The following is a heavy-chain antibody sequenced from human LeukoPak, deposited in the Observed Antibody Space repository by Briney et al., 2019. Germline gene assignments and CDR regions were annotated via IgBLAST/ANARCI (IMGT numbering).Heavy chain of an antibody. Sequence: WQTLSLTCAISGDSVSSISAAWNWIRQSPSRGLEWLGRTYYRSKWYHEYAVAVKSRITIDPDTSKNQFSLQLNSVTPEDTAVYYCARGEAGLNYGMDVWGQGTTVTVSS. CDR3: ARGEAGLNYGMDV. D-gene: IGHD6-19*01. CDR2: TYYRSKWYH. CDR1: GDSVSSISAA. J-gene: IGHJ6*02. V-gene: IGHV6-1*01.